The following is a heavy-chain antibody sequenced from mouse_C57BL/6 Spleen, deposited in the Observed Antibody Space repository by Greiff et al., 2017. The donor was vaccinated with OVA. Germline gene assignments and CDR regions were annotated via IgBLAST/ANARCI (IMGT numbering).Heavy chain of an antibody. CDR3: TRAQLGRGYFDG. Sequence: EVQVVESGEGLVKPGGSLKLSCAASGFTFSSYAMSWVRQTPEKRLEWIAYISSGGDYIYYADTVKGRFTISRDNARNTLYLQMSSLKSADTAMYDCTRAQLGRGYFDGWGTGTTVTVSS. J-gene: IGHJ1*03. CDR2: ISSGGDYI. CDR1: GFTFSSYA. D-gene: IGHD4-1*02. V-gene: IGHV5-9-1*02.